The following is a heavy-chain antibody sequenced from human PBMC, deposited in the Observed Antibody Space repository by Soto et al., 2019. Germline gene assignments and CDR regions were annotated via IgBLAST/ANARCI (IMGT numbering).Heavy chain of an antibody. V-gene: IGHV1-69*12. Sequence: QVQLVQSGAEVKKPGSSVKVSCKASGGTFSSYAISWVRQAPGQGLEWMGGIIPIFGTANYAQKFQGRVTITADESTRTAYMERSSLRSEDTAVYYCARANDYGGNSYFYGMDVWGQGTTVTVSS. CDR1: GGTFSSYA. J-gene: IGHJ6*02. CDR3: ARANDYGGNSYFYGMDV. D-gene: IGHD4-17*01. CDR2: IIPIFGTA.